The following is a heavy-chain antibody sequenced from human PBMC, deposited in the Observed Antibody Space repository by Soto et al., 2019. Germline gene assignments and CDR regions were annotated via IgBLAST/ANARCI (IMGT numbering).Heavy chain of an antibody. Sequence: EVQLVESGGGLVQPGGSLRLSCAASGFRFTNSWMSWVRQAPGKGLEWVAHINQDGSQKYYVDSVKGRFTISRDNAKSSLYLQMNSLRAEDTAVYYCATWADAVDEDQFQHWGQGTLVSVSS. V-gene: IGHV3-7*01. CDR1: GFRFTNSW. CDR2: INQDGSQK. J-gene: IGHJ1*01. CDR3: ATWADAVDEDQFQH. D-gene: IGHD2-2*01.